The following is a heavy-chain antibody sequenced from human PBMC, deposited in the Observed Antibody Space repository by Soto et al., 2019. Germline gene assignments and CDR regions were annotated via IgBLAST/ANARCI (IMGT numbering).Heavy chain of an antibody. CDR3: ARVRYYDILTGYYGDAFDI. CDR1: GGSFSDDASS. J-gene: IGHJ3*02. D-gene: IGHD3-9*01. Sequence: PSETLSLTCAVYGGSFSDDASSSDWYWSWIRQPPGKGLEWIGYIYHSGSTYYNPSLKSRVTISVDRSKNQFSLKLSSVTAADTAVYYCARVRYYDILTGYYGDAFDIWGQGTMVTVSS. CDR2: IYHSGST. V-gene: IGHV4-30-2*01.